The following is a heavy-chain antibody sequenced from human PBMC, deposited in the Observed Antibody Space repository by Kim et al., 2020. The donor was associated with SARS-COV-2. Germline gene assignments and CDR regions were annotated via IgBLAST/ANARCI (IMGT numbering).Heavy chain of an antibody. D-gene: IGHD3-3*01. V-gene: IGHV3-11*05. CDR2: ISSNSHYK. J-gene: IGHJ4*02. CDR3: AGVRGDFWSGPLLNT. CDR1: GFFFGDFY. Sequence: GGSLRLSCEGSGFFFGDFYLSWIRQAPGKGLEWVSYISSNSHYKEYAASVKGRFTISRDNTNSILFLQMNDLRAEDTAVYYCAGVRGDFWSGPLLNTWGPGILVAVSS.